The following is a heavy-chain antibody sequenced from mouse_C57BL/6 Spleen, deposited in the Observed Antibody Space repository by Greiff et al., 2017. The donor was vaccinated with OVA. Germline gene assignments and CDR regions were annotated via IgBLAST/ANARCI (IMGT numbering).Heavy chain of an antibody. CDR1: GFTFNTYA. J-gene: IGHJ3*01. CDR3: VRDNSNLGWFAY. V-gene: IGHV10-3*01. CDR2: IRSKSSNYAT. D-gene: IGHD2-5*01. Sequence: EVHLVESGGGLVQPKGSLKLSCAASGFTFNTYAMHWVRQAPGTGLEWVARIRSKSSNYATYYADSVKDRFTISRDDSQSMLYLQMNNLKTEDTAMYYCVRDNSNLGWFAYWGKGTLVTVSA.